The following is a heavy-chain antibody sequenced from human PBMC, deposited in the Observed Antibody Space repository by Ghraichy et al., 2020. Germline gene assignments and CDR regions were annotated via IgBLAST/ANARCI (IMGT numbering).Heavy chain of an antibody. Sequence: SVKVSCKSSGGTFSSYAASWVRQAPGQGLEWMGGIIPIFGTTNYAQNFQGRVTITADESTSTAYMELSSLRSEDTAVYYCARAGPLNNWNDPGYFDYWGQGTLVTVSS. CDR3: ARAGPLNNWNDPGYFDY. V-gene: IGHV1-69*13. CDR2: IIPIFGTT. D-gene: IGHD1-1*01. J-gene: IGHJ4*02. CDR1: GGTFSSYA.